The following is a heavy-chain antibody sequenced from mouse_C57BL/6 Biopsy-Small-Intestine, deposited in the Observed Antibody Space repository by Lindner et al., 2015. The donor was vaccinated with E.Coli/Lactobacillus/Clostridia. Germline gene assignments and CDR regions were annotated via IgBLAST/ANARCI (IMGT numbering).Heavy chain of an antibody. CDR2: INPNSGDT. D-gene: IGHD1-3*01. V-gene: IGHV1-84*02. J-gene: IGHJ4*01. Sequence: SVKVSCKASGYTFTGYYIHWVRQAPGQGLEWMGRINPNSGDTYSAQNFQGRVTVAVDTSISTAYMELSGLRSDDTAIYYCARAGRLYASGHFFEYWGQGTLVTVSS. CDR1: GYTFTGYY. CDR3: ARAGRLYASGHFFEY.